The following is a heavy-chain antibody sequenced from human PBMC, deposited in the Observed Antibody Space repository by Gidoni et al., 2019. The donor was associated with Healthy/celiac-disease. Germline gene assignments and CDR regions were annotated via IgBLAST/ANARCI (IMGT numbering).Heavy chain of an antibody. J-gene: IGHJ2*01. D-gene: IGHD1-26*01. V-gene: IGHV4-59*01. Sequence: QVQLQESGPGLVKPSETLSRTCTVSGCSISRYYWSWIRQPPGKGLEWIGYIYYSGSTNYNPSLKSRVTISVDTSKNQFSLKLSSVTAADTAVYYCAREGSPYWYFDLWGRGTLVTVSS. CDR1: GCSISRYY. CDR3: AREGSPYWYFDL. CDR2: IYYSGST.